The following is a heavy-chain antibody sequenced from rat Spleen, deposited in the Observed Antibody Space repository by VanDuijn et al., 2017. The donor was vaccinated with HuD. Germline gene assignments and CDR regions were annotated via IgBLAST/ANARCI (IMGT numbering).Heavy chain of an antibody. CDR2: INYDGSST. J-gene: IGHJ3*01. D-gene: IGHD5-1*01. CDR1: GFTFNNYY. V-gene: IGHV5-29*01. CDR3: ATSTGSGFPY. Sequence: EVQLVESGGGLVQPGRSMKLSCAASGFTFNNYYMAWVRQAPTKGLEWVATINYDGSSTYYRDSVKGRFTISRDNAKSTLYLQMGSLRSEDTATYYCATSTGSGFPYWGQGTLVTISS.